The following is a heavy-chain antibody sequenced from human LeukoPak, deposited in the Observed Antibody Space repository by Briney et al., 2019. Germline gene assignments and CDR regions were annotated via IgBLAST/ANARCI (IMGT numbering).Heavy chain of an antibody. Sequence: GWSLRLSCTASGFTISAFAMHWVRQAPDRGLEWVAVVSYDGSNKHYADSVRSRFAISRDISKNTVYLQMNSLRPEDTALYSWARPPMSYGDYRVWFDPWGQGTLVSVFS. CDR2: VSYDGSNK. CDR1: GFTISAFA. J-gene: IGHJ5*02. D-gene: IGHD4-17*01. V-gene: IGHV3-30*09. CDR3: ARPPMSYGDYRVWFDP.